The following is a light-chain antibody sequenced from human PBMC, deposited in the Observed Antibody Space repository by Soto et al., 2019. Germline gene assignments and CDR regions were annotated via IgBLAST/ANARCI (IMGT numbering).Light chain of an antibody. J-gene: IGLJ2*01. Sequence: QSVLTQSPSVSAAPGQKVTISCSGSSSNIGNNYVSWYQQLPGTAPKLLIYDNNKRPSGIPDRFSGSKSGTSGTLDITGLQTGDEGDYYCATWDGSLPGEVFGGGTQLTVL. CDR2: DNN. CDR1: SSNIGNNY. CDR3: ATWDGSLPGEV. V-gene: IGLV1-51*01.